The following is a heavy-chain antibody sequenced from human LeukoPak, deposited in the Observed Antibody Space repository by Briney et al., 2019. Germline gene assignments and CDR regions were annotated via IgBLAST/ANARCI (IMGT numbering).Heavy chain of an antibody. J-gene: IGHJ4*02. V-gene: IGHV3-30*02. CDR1: GFTFSSYG. Sequence: GGSLRLSCAASGFTFSSYGMHWVRQAPGKGLEWVAFIRYDGSNKYYADSVKGRFTISRDNSKNTLYLQMNSLRAEDTAVYYCAKDLTTVTFYYFDYWGQGTLVTVSS. D-gene: IGHD4-17*01. CDR2: IRYDGSNK. CDR3: AKDLTTVTFYYFDY.